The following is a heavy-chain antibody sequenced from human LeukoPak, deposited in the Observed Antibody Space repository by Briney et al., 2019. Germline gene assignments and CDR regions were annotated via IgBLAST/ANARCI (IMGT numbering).Heavy chain of an antibody. CDR2: IIPIFGTA. Sequence: ASVKVSCKASGGTFSSYAISWVRQAPGQGLEWMGGIIPIFGTANYAQKFQGRVTITADESTSTAYMELSSLRSEDTAVYYCGETYSSSWYGWFDPWGQGTLVTVSS. J-gene: IGHJ5*02. CDR1: GGTFSSYA. CDR3: GETYSSSWYGWFDP. V-gene: IGHV1-69*13. D-gene: IGHD6-13*01.